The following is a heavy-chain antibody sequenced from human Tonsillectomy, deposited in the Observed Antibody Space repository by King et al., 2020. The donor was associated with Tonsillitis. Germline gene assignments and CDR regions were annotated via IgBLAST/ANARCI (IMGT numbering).Heavy chain of an antibody. CDR1: GFTFSSYA. CDR3: AKDVGIAVAGLNDY. D-gene: IGHD6-19*01. CDR2: ISGSGGST. V-gene: IGHV3-23*04. J-gene: IGHJ4*02. Sequence: VQLVESGGGLVQPGGSLRLSCAASGFTFSSYAMSWVRQAPGKGREWVSAISGSGGSTYYADSVKGRFTISRDNSRNTLYLQVNSLRDEDTAVYYCAKDVGIAVAGLNDYWGQGSLVIVSS.